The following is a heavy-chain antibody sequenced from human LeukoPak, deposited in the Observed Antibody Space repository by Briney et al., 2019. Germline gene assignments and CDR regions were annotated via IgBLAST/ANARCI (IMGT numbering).Heavy chain of an antibody. J-gene: IGHJ4*01. CDR2: LSGSGITT. CDR1: GFTFSNSA. V-gene: IGHV3-23*01. CDR3: AKGIYSSGWSYFDY. D-gene: IGHD6-19*01. Sequence: GGSLRLSCAASGFTFSNSAMSWVRQAPGKGLEWVSTLSGSGITTYYADSVKGRFTTSRDNSKNTLYLQMNSLRAEDTAVYYCAKGIYSSGWSYFDYWGHGTLVTVSS.